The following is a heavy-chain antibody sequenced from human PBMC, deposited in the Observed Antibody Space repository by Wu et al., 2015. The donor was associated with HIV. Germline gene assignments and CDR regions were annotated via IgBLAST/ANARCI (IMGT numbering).Heavy chain of an antibody. CDR1: GYSFTSYG. D-gene: IGHD1-26*01. CDR2: ISTYNKNT. J-gene: IGHJ4*02. V-gene: IGHV1-18*01. Sequence: QLVQSGAEVKKPGASVKVSCKASGYSFTSYGINWVRQAPGQGLEWMGWISTYNKNTKYAQNFLGRVTMTTDTSTSTAYLELRTLTSDDTAIYYCVRVAVGATGGYWGQGTLVTVSS. CDR3: VRVAVGATGGY.